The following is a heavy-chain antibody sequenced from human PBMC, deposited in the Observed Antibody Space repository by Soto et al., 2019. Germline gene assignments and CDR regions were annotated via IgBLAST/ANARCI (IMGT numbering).Heavy chain of an antibody. CDR2: IYYSGST. V-gene: IGHV4-30-4*01. J-gene: IGHJ4*01. D-gene: IGHD6-13*01. CDR3: ASRHSSPYFDY. CDR1: GGSISSGDYY. Sequence: SETLSLTCTVSGGSISSGDYYWSWIRQPPGKGLEWIGSIYYSGSTYYNPSLKSRVTISVDTSKNQFSLKLNSVTAADTAVYYCASRHSSPYFDYWGQEPWSPSPQ.